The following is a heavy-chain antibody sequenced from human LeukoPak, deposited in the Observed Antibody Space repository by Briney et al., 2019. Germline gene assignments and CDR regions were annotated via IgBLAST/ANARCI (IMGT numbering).Heavy chain of an antibody. V-gene: IGHV4-38-2*02. CDR1: GYSISSGYF. D-gene: IGHD3-22*01. CDR2: IYHSGTT. Sequence: SETLSLTCAVSGYSISSGYFWGWIRQPPGRGLEWIGSIYHSGTTYYNPSLKSRVTISVDTSKNQFSLKLSSVTAADTAVYYCARELLWGYYYDSSGYYSDGYFQHWGQGTLVTVSS. CDR3: ARELLWGYYYDSSGYYSDGYFQH. J-gene: IGHJ1*01.